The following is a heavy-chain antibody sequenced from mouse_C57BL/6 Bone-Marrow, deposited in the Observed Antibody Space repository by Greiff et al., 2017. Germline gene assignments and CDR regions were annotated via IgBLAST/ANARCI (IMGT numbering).Heavy chain of an antibody. D-gene: IGHD4-1*01. CDR3: ASEANWGFAY. CDR1: GYAFRSYW. V-gene: IGHV1-80*01. CDR2: IYPGDGAT. Sequence: QVHVKQSGAELVKPGASVKISCKASGYAFRSYWMNWVKQRPGTGLEWIGPIYPGDGATHYNGKFKGKATLTADKSSSTAYMQLSSLTSEDSAVYFWASEANWGFAYGGQGTLGTVSA. J-gene: IGHJ3*01.